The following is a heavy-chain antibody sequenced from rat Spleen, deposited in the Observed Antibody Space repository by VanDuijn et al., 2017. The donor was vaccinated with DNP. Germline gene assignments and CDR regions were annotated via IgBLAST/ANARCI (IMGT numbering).Heavy chain of an antibody. CDR2: ITFDGRST. D-gene: IGHD1-2*01. Sequence: EVQLVESGGGLVQPGRSMKLSCAASGFTFSNYEMAWVRQAPKKGLEWVAIITFDGRSTYYRDSVKGRFTISRDNAKSTLYLQSDSLRSEDTATYFCARKTIAAGMDAWGQGTSVTVSS. V-gene: IGHV5-7*01. CDR1: GFTFSNYE. J-gene: IGHJ4*01. CDR3: ARKTIAAGMDA.